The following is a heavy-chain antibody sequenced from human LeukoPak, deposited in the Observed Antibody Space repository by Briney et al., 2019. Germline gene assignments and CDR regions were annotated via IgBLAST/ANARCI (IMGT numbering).Heavy chain of an antibody. CDR3: ARWLRDHIAARPYYYYGMDV. J-gene: IGHJ6*02. Sequence: PSETLSLTCTVSGGSISSGDYYWSWIRQPPGKGLEWIGYIYYSGSTYYNPSLKSRVTISVDTSKNRFSLKLSSVTAADTAVYYCARWLRDHIAARPYYYYGMDVWGQGTTVTVSS. CDR2: IYYSGST. D-gene: IGHD6-6*01. CDR1: GGSISSGDYY. V-gene: IGHV4-30-4*01.